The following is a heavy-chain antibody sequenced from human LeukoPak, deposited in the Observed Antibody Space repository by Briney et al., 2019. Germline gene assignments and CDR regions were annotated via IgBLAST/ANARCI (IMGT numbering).Heavy chain of an antibody. CDR1: GGSLSSSNW. CDR2: IYHSGST. J-gene: IGHJ4*02. V-gene: IGHV4-4*02. Sequence: SETLSLTCAVSGGSLSSSNWWSWVRQPPGKGLEWIGEIYHSGSTNYNPSLKSRVTISVDKSKNQFSLKLSSVTAADTAVYYCARQLVHCGGNCYFYWGQGTLVTVSS. D-gene: IGHD2-21*02. CDR3: ARQLVHCGGNCYFY.